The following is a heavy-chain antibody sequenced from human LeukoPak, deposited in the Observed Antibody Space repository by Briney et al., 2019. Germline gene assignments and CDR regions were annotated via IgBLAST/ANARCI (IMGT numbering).Heavy chain of an antibody. CDR3: ARIYEYGMDV. V-gene: IGHV4-38-2*02. J-gene: IGHJ6*02. Sequence: SETLSLACTVSGYSISSGYYWGWIRQPPGKGLEWIGSIYHSGSTYYNPSLKSRVTISVDTSKNQFSLKLSSVTAADTAVYYCARIYEYGMDVWGQGTTVTVSS. D-gene: IGHD5-12*01. CDR1: GYSISSGYY. CDR2: IYHSGST.